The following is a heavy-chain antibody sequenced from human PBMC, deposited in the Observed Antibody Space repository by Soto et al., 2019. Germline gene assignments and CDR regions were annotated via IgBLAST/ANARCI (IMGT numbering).Heavy chain of an antibody. V-gene: IGHV4-4*02. Sequence: QVQLQESGPGLVEPSGTLSLTCAVSGASISSSNWWSWVRQSPGKGLEWIGEIFHSGDTSYNPSLKSRVIISVDKSKNQFSLRLTSVTASDTAVYVCARAYSAVRPGHYYAMDVWGQGTTVLVSS. CDR3: ARAYSAVRPGHYYAMDV. J-gene: IGHJ6*02. CDR2: IFHSGDT. D-gene: IGHD6-6*01. CDR1: GASISSSNW.